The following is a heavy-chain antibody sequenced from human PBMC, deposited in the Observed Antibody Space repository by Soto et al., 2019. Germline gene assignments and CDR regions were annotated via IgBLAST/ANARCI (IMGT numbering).Heavy chain of an antibody. J-gene: IGHJ4*02. V-gene: IGHV3-7*01. Sequence: EVQLEESGGGLVQPGGSLRLSCVASGFSFLNYWMTWVRQAPGKGLERVASIKQDGSETYYVDSVRGRFTISRDNAKNSLYLQMNSRRAEDAGVYYRARDPAIGREAYYLHWGQGNLVTVSS. CDR3: ARDPAIGREAYYLH. CDR1: GFSFLNYW. CDR2: IKQDGSET. D-gene: IGHD3-16*01.